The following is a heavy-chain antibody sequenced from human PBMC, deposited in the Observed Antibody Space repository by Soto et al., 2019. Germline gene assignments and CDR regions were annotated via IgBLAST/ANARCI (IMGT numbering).Heavy chain of an antibody. V-gene: IGHV1-8*01. D-gene: IGHD6-13*01. CDR3: ARGRGYSSTRYYYYYMDV. CDR1: GYTFTSYD. Sequence: ASVKVSCKASGYTFTSYDINWVRQATGQGLEWMGWMNPNSGNTGYAQKFQGRVTMTRNTSISTAYMELSSLRSEGTAVYYCARGRGYSSTRYYYYYMDVWGKGTTVTVSS. CDR2: MNPNSGNT. J-gene: IGHJ6*03.